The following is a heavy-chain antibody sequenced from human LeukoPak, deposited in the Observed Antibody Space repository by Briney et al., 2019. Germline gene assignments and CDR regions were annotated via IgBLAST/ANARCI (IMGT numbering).Heavy chain of an antibody. J-gene: IGHJ3*02. CDR2: IYYSGST. CDR3: ASPNLYCSGGSCHDAFDI. CDR1: GGSISSYY. D-gene: IGHD2-15*01. Sequence: SETLSLTCTVSGGSISSYYWGWIRQPPGKGLEWIGSIYYSGSTYYNPSLKSRVTISVDTSKNQFSLRLSSVTAADTAVYYCASPNLYCSGGSCHDAFDIWGQGTMVTVSS. V-gene: IGHV4-39*01.